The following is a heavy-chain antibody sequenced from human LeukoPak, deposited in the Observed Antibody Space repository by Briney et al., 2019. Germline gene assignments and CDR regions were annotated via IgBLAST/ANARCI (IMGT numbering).Heavy chain of an antibody. D-gene: IGHD5-18*01. CDR3: ARESRGYSYGYAY. Sequence: ASVKVSCKASGYTFTGYYMHWVRQAPGQGLEWMGWINPNSGGTNYAQKFQGRVTMTRDTSISTAYMELSRLRSDDTAVYYCARESRGYSYGYAYWGQGTLVTVSS. J-gene: IGHJ4*02. V-gene: IGHV1-2*02. CDR1: GYTFTGYY. CDR2: INPNSGGT.